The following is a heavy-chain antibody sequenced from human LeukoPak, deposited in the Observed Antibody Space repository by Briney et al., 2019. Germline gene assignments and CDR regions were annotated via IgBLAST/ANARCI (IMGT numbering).Heavy chain of an antibody. Sequence: GGSLRLSCAASGFTFSSYAMSWVRQAPGKGLEWVSAISGSGGSTYYADSVKGRFTISRDNSKNTLDLQMNSLRAEDTAVYYRAKSPPPYYYDSSGYYPFRWGQGTLVTVSS. D-gene: IGHD3-22*01. J-gene: IGHJ4*02. CDR2: ISGSGGST. V-gene: IGHV3-23*01. CDR3: AKSPPPYYYDSSGYYPFR. CDR1: GFTFSSYA.